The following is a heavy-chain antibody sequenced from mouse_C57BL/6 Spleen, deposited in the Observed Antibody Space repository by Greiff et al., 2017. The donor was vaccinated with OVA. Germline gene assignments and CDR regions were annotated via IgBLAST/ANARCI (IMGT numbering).Heavy chain of an antibody. D-gene: IGHD3-1*01. CDR3: ARWHDYAMDY. CDR1: GYAFSSYW. J-gene: IGHJ4*01. Sequence: VKLMESGAELVKPGASVKISCKASGYAFSSYWMNWVKQRPGKGLEWIGQIYPGDGDTNYNGKFKGKATLTADKSSSTAYMQLSSLTSEDSAVYFCARWHDYAMDYWGQGTSVTVSS. V-gene: IGHV1-80*01. CDR2: IYPGDGDT.